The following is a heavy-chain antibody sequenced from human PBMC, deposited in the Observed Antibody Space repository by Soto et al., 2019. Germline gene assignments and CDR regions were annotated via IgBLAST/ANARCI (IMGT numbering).Heavy chain of an antibody. V-gene: IGHV3-11*01. J-gene: IGHJ5*02. CDR2: ISGSGNTI. CDR1: EFSFRDYY. CDR3: ARDRLPMVVVVMGWCDL. Sequence: QVQLVESGGALVKPGGSLRLSCAASEFSFRDYYMSWIRQAPGKGLEWISYISGSGNTIYYADSVKGRFIISMDNAKNSLFLQMNSLRADDTAVYYCARDRLPMVVVVMGWCDLWGQGTLVTVSS. D-gene: IGHD3-22*01.